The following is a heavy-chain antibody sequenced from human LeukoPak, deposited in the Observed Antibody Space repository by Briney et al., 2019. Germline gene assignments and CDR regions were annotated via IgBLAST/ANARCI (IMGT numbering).Heavy chain of an antibody. D-gene: IGHD6-13*01. Sequence: PSETLSLTCTVSGGSITSRGYYWGWIRQPPGKGLEWIANMYYSGSAYFNPSLKSRVTISVDTSKNHFSLKLTSVTAADTAVYYCARSGAAAAGTLFDYWGQGILVTVSS. CDR1: GGSITSRGYY. CDR3: ARSGAAAAGTLFDY. CDR2: MYYSGSA. V-gene: IGHV4-39*07. J-gene: IGHJ4*02.